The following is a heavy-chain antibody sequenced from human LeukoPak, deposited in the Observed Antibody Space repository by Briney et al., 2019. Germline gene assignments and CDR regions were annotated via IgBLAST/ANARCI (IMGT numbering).Heavy chain of an antibody. V-gene: IGHV1-46*01. CDR2: INPSGGST. J-gene: IGHJ4*02. D-gene: IGHD5-12*01. CDR1: GYTFTSYY. Sequence: ASVKVSCKASGYTFTSYYVHWVRQAPGQGLEWMGIINPSGGSTSYAQKFQGRVTMTRDTSTSTVYMELSSLRSEDTAVYYCARGSVIGGYSGYEHLDYWGQGTLVTVSS. CDR3: ARGSVIGGYSGYEHLDY.